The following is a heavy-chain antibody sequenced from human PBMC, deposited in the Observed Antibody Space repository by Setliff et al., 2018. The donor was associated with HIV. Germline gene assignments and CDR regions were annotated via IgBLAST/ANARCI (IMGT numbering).Heavy chain of an antibody. V-gene: IGHV1-46*02. CDR1: GYNFDFHY. CDR2: INPTAGST. CDR3: ASHAKTVDTGLFDY. D-gene: IGHD3-9*01. Sequence: ASVKVSCKSSGYNFDFHYVHWVRQAPGQGFEWLGVINPTAGSTTLEQKFQGRLTLTRDASTETVYTELTSLRSGDTAVYYCASHAKTVDTGLFDYWGQGTQVTVSS. J-gene: IGHJ4*02.